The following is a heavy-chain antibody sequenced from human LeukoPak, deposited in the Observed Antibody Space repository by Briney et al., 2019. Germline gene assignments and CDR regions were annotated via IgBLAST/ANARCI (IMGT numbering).Heavy chain of an antibody. CDR2: INPNSGGT. D-gene: IGHD3-22*01. J-gene: IGHJ3*02. V-gene: IGHV1-2*02. CDR1: GYTFTGYY. Sequence: ASVKVSCKASGYTFTGYYMHWVRQAPGQGLEWMGWINPNSGGTNYAQKFQGRVTMTRDTSISTAYMELSRLRSDDTAVYYCARVRYYYDSSGYYDDAFDIWGQGTMVTVSS. CDR3: ARVRYYYDSSGYYDDAFDI.